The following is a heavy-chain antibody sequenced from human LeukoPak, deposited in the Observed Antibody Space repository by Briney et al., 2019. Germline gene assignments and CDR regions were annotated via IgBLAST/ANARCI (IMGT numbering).Heavy chain of an antibody. CDR3: ARDLITLTQIPAFDY. CDR1: GGTFSSYA. J-gene: IGHJ4*02. V-gene: IGHV1-69*04. Sequence: ASVKVSCKASGGTFSSYAISWVRQAPGQGLEWMGRIIPILGIANYAQKFQGRVTITADKSTSTAYMELRSLRSEDTAVYYCARDLITLTQIPAFDYWGQGTLVTVSS. CDR2: IIPILGIA. D-gene: IGHD2-8*01.